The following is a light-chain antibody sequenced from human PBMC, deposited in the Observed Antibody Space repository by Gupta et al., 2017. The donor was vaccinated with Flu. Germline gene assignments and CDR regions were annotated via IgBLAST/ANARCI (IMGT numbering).Light chain of an antibody. Sequence: PSFRAASVGDRVTITSLVSQGISSYLDWYQQKPGKAPKLLIYSASTWQSGVPSRFSGSGSGTEFTLTISSLQPEDFATYYCQQLNSYPLTFGGGTKVEIK. CDR2: SAS. CDR3: QQLNSYPLT. V-gene: IGKV1-9*01. J-gene: IGKJ4*01. CDR1: QGISSY.